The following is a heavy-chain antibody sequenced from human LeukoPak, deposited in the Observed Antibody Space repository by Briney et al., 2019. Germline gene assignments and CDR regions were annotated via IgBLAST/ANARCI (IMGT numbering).Heavy chain of an antibody. Sequence: GGSLRLSCAASGFTFSSYSMNWVRQAPGKGLEWVSSISSSSSYIYYADSVKGRFTISRDNPKNTLYLQMNSLRAEDTAVYYCARDRITYCSGGSCSYFDSWGQGTLVTVSS. D-gene: IGHD2-15*01. J-gene: IGHJ4*02. V-gene: IGHV3-21*01. CDR3: ARDRITYCSGGSCSYFDS. CDR2: ISSSSSYI. CDR1: GFTFSSYS.